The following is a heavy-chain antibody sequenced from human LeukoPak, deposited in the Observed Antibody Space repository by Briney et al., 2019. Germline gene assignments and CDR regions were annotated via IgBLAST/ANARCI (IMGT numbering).Heavy chain of an antibody. D-gene: IGHD6-19*01. J-gene: IGHJ4*02. V-gene: IGHV4-59*08. Sequence: SETLSLTCTVSGGSISNYYWSWIRQPPGQGLEWIAYIYYSGSTNYNPSLKSRVTISVDTSKNQFSLKLSSVTAADTAVYYCARYSSGWTGNFDYWGQGTLVTVSS. CDR3: ARYSSGWTGNFDY. CDR2: IYYSGST. CDR1: GGSISNYY.